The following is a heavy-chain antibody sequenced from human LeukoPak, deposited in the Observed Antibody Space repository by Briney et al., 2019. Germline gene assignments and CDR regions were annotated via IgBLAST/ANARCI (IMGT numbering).Heavy chain of an antibody. J-gene: IGHJ6*02. D-gene: IGHD3-22*01. CDR3: ARVSSDSSGYYWTYYYYGMDV. CDR2: IYYSGST. CDR1: GGSISSYY. Sequence: SETLSLTCTVSGGSISSYYWSWIRQPPGEGLEWIGYIYYSGSTNYNPSLKSRVTISVDTSKNQFSLKLSSVTAADTAVYYCARVSSDSSGYYWTYYYYGMDVWGQGTTVTVSS. V-gene: IGHV4-59*01.